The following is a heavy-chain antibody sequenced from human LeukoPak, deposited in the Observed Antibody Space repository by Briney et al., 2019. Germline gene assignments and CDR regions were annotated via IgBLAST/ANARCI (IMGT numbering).Heavy chain of an antibody. J-gene: IGHJ1*01. Sequence: PGGSLRLSCAASGFTLSSYWMHWVRQAPGKGLVWVSRIKSDGRTNYADSVKGRFTISRDNAKNTVSLQMNSLRAEDTGVYYCARTHSEIGGYYPEYFRHWGQGTLVIVSS. V-gene: IGHV3-74*01. CDR2: IKSDGRT. CDR1: GFTLSSYW. CDR3: ARTHSEIGGYYPEYFRH. D-gene: IGHD3-22*01.